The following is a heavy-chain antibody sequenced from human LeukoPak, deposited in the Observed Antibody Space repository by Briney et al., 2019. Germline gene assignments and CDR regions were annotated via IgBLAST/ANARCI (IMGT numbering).Heavy chain of an antibody. J-gene: IGHJ6*03. CDR2: INTHGSST. V-gene: IGHV3-74*01. CDR3: LAGYYYYYMDV. Sequence: GGSLRLSCAASGFTFSSYAMSWVRQAPGKGLVWVARINTHGSSTNYADSVKGRFTISRDNAKNTLYLQMTSLGAEDTAVYYALAGYYYYYMDVWGKGTTVTVSS. D-gene: IGHD6-13*01. CDR1: GFTFSSYA.